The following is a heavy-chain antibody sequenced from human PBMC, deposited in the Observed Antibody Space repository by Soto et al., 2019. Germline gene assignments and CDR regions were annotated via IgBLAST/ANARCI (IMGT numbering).Heavy chain of an antibody. CDR1: GGSISAYY. Sequence: SETLSLTCTVSGGSISAYYWSWVRQPPGKGLEWMGYIYYSGSINYNPSLKSRLTISVDTSKNQLSLKLSSVTAADTAVYYCTRTVIGGFDYWGQGILVTVSS. CDR3: TRTVIGGFDY. V-gene: IGHV4-59*01. CDR2: IYYSGSI. J-gene: IGHJ4*02. D-gene: IGHD3-16*02.